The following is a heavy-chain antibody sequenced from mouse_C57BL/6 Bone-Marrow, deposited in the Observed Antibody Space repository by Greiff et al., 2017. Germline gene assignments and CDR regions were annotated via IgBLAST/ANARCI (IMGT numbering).Heavy chain of an antibody. J-gene: IGHJ1*03. CDR1: GYTFTSYG. CDR3: AIDLVTTVIATDWYCDV. V-gene: IGHV1-81*01. Sequence: VQLQQSGAELARPGASVKLSCKASGYTFTSYGISWVKQRTGQGLEWIGEIYPRSGNTYYNEKFKGKATLTADKSTSTAYMELRSLTSEASAVYFCAIDLVTTVIATDWYCDVWGTGTTVTVSS. D-gene: IGHD1-1*01. CDR2: IYPRSGNT.